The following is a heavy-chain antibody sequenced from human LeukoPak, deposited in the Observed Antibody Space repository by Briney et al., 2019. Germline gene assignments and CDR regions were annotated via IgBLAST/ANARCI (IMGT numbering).Heavy chain of an antibody. CDR2: ISGSGDTT. J-gene: IGHJ4*02. CDR3: ARSDCNSIHCYVRDY. Sequence: PGRSLRLSWAASGLTFSSHAMRWVRRAPGKGLERVSLISGSGDTTFYADPVKGRFTISRDNSKNTLFLQMNSLRAEDTAVYFCARSDCNSIHCYVRDYWGQGTLVTVSS. D-gene: IGHD2/OR15-2a*01. CDR1: GLTFSSHA. V-gene: IGHV3-23*01.